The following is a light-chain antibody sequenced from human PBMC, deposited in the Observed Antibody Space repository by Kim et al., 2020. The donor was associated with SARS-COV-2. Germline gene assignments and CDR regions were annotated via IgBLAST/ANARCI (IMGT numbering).Light chain of an antibody. CDR3: NSRESSANHWM. Sequence: SSELTQDPAVSVALGQTVRITCQGDSLRSYYASWYQQKPGQAPVLVFYGKNNRPSGIPDRFSGSYSGNTASLTITAAQAEDEADYYCNSRESSANHWMFGGGTKLTV. V-gene: IGLV3-19*01. J-gene: IGLJ3*02. CDR2: GKN. CDR1: SLRSYY.